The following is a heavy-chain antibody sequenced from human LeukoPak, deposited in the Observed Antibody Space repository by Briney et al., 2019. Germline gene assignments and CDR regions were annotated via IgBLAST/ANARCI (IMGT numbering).Heavy chain of an antibody. J-gene: IGHJ6*02. V-gene: IGHV1-46*01. Sequence: ASVKVSFTASGYTFTSYYMHWVRQAPGQGLEWMGIINPSGGSTSYAQKFQGRVTMTRDTSTSTVYMELSSLRSEDTAVYYCAREVPALLGYYYYGMDVWGQGTTVTVSS. D-gene: IGHD2-2*01. CDR1: GYTFTSYY. CDR2: INPSGGST. CDR3: AREVPALLGYYYYGMDV.